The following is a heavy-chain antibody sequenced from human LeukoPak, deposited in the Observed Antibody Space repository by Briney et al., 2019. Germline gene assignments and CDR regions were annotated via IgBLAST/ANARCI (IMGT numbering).Heavy chain of an antibody. V-gene: IGHV3-23*01. Sequence: GGSLRLSCADSGFSFSLYAMNWVRQAPGKGLEWVSTIIETGASPYYADSVRGRFTVSRDSSKNMFYLQMNSLRAEDTAIYYCARRGAGSGGLDYWGQGTLVTVSS. J-gene: IGHJ4*02. CDR1: GFSFSLYA. D-gene: IGHD6-19*01. CDR2: IIETGASP. CDR3: ARRGAGSGGLDY.